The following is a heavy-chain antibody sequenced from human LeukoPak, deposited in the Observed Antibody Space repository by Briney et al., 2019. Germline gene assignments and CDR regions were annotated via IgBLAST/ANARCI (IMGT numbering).Heavy chain of an antibody. CDR1: GFTFSSYG. V-gene: IGHV3-30*03. Sequence: GGFLRLSCAASGFTFSSYGMHWVRQAPGKGLEWVAVISYDGSNKYYADSVKGRFTISRDNSKNTLYLQMNSLRAEDTAVYYCVGYGSGSYYNYYMDVWGKGTTVTVSS. CDR3: VGYGSGSYYNYYMDV. J-gene: IGHJ6*03. CDR2: ISYDGSNK. D-gene: IGHD3-10*01.